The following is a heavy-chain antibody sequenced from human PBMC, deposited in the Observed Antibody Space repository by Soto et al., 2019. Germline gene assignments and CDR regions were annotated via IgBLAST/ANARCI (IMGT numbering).Heavy chain of an antibody. CDR3: ARARVVATIIRRTIGWFDP. D-gene: IGHD5-12*01. V-gene: IGHV1-3*01. J-gene: IGHJ5*02. CDR1: GYTFTSYA. Sequence: QVQLVQSGAEVKKPGASVKVSCKASGYTFTSYAMHWVRQAPGQRLEWMGWINAGNGNTKYSQKFQGRVTITRDTSASTAYMELSSLRSEDTAVYYCARARVVATIIRRTIGWFDPWGQGTLVTVSS. CDR2: INAGNGNT.